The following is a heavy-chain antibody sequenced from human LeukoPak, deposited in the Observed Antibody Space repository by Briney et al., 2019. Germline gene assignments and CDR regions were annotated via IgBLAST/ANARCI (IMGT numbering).Heavy chain of an antibody. CDR3: ARDPGIAAAGTSGDY. J-gene: IGHJ4*02. Sequence: ASVKVSCKASGGTFSSYAISWVRQAPGQGLEWMGRIIPILGIANYAQKFHGRVTITADKSTSTAYMELSSLRSEDTAVYYCARDPGIAAAGTSGDYWGQGTLVTVSS. CDR2: IIPILGIA. V-gene: IGHV1-69*04. D-gene: IGHD6-13*01. CDR1: GGTFSSYA.